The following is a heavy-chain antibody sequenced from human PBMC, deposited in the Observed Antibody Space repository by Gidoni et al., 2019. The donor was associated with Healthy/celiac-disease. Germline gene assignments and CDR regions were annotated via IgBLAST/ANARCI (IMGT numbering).Heavy chain of an antibody. J-gene: IGHJ4*02. D-gene: IGHD1-26*01. V-gene: IGHV4-39*01. CDR2: IYYSGST. CDR3: ARHLAEWELLQYYFDY. CDR1: GGSISSSSYY. Sequence: QLQLQESGPGLVKPSETLSLTCTVSGGSISSSSYYWGWIRQPPGKGLEWIGSIYYSGSTYYNPSLKSRVTISVDTSKNQFSLKLSSVTAADTAVYYCARHLAEWELLQYYFDYWGQGTLVTVSS.